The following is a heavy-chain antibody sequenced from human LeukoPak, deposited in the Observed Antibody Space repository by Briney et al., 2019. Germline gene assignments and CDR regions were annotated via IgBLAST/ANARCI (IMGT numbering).Heavy chain of an antibody. CDR2: IIPIVGTA. V-gene: IGHV1-69*06. CDR3: ARDSHIAAAAYYYYYMDV. CDR1: GGTFSSYA. D-gene: IGHD6-13*01. J-gene: IGHJ6*03. Sequence: SVKVSCKASGGTFSSYAISWVRQAPGQGLEWMGGIIPIVGTANYAQKFQGRVTITADKSTSTAYMELSSLRSEDTAVYYCARDSHIAAAAYYYYYMDVWGKGTTVTVSS.